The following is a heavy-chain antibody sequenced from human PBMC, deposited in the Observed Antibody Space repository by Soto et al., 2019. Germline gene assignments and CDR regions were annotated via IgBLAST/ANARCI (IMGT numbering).Heavy chain of an antibody. V-gene: IGHV1-18*01. D-gene: IGHD1-26*01. CDR1: GYTFTSYG. Sequence: QVQLVQSGGEVKKPGASVKVSCKASGYTFTSYGISWVRQAPGQGLEWMGRISAYNGNTNYAQNLQARVTMTTDTSTSTAYRELRSLRSDDTAVYYCARVVGALGHWFDPWGQGTLVTVSS. CDR2: ISAYNGNT. J-gene: IGHJ5*02. CDR3: ARVVGALGHWFDP.